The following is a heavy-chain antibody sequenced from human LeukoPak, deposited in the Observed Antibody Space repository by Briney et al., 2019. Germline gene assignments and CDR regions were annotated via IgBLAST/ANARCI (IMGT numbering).Heavy chain of an antibody. D-gene: IGHD2-15*01. V-gene: IGHV4-59*01. CDR3: ARVGYCSGGSCYLWPDY. CDR1: GGSISSYY. Sequence: PSETLSLTCTVSGGSISSYYWSWVRQPPGKGLEWIGYIYYSGSTNYNPSLKSRVTISVDTSKNQFSLKLSSVTAADTAVYYCARVGYCSGGSCYLWPDYWGQGTLVTVSS. CDR2: IYYSGST. J-gene: IGHJ4*02.